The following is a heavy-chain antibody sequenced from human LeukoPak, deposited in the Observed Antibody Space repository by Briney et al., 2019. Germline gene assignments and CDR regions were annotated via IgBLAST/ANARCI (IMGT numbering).Heavy chain of an antibody. D-gene: IGHD3-22*01. CDR3: TRNYDSSGYTTFGY. CDR2: IYYSGST. Sequence: PSETLSLTCTVSGGSISSYCWSWIRQPPGKGLEWIGYIYYSGSTNYNPSLKSRVTISVDTSKNQFSLKLSSVTAADTAVYYCTRNYDSSGYTTFGYWGRGTLVTVSS. CDR1: GGSISSYC. J-gene: IGHJ4*02. V-gene: IGHV4-59*01.